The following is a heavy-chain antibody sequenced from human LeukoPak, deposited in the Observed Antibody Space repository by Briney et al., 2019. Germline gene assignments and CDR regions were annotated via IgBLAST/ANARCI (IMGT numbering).Heavy chain of an antibody. CDR1: GGSFSGYF. CDR3: ARAQGRLVPPAY. V-gene: IGHV4-34*01. J-gene: IGHJ4*02. Sequence: PETLSLTCAVYGGSFSGYFWSWIRQPPGKGLEWIGEINHSGGTNYNPSLKSRVTISADTSKKQFSLKLRSVTAADTAVYYCARAQGRLVPPAYWGQGTLVTVSS. D-gene: IGHD6-19*01. CDR2: INHSGGT.